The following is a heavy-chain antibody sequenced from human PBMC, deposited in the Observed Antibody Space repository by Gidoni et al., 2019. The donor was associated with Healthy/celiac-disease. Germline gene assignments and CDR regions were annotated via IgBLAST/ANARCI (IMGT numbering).Heavy chain of an antibody. CDR1: GFTFDDYA. CDR2: ISWNSGSI. J-gene: IGHJ4*02. V-gene: IGHV3-9*01. D-gene: IGHD3-9*01. Sequence: EVQLVASGGGLVQPGRSLRLSCAASGFTFDDYAMHWVRQAPGKGLEWVSGISWNSGSIGYADSVKGRFTISRDNAKNSLYLQMNSLRAEDTALYYCAKDISRYFDWFQTTDYWGQGTLVTVSS. CDR3: AKDISRYFDWFQTTDY.